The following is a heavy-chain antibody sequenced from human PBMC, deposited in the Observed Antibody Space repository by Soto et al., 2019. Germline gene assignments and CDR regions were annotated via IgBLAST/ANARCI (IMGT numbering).Heavy chain of an antibody. V-gene: IGHV4-34*01. Sequence: SETLSPTCAVYGGSFSGYYWSGMRQPPGKGLEWIGEINHSGSTNYNPSLKSRVTISVDTSKNQFSLKRSSVTAADTAVYYCASDVDTAMADDYWGQGTLGTVS. CDR1: GGSFSGYY. D-gene: IGHD5-18*01. CDR2: INHSGST. CDR3: ASDVDTAMADDY. J-gene: IGHJ4*02.